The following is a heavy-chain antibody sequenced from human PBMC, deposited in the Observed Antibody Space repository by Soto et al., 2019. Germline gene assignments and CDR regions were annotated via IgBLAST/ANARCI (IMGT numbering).Heavy chain of an antibody. CDR2: ISGSGGST. CDR1: GFTFSSYA. D-gene: IGHD5-12*01. Sequence: EVQLLESGGGLVQPGGSLRLSCAASGFTFSSYAMSWVRQAPGKGLEWVSAISGSGGSTYYADSVKGRFTISRDNSKNTLYLQMNGLRAEDTAVYYCAKDDVEVDIVATNYWGQGTLVTVSS. CDR3: AKDDVEVDIVATNY. V-gene: IGHV3-23*01. J-gene: IGHJ4*02.